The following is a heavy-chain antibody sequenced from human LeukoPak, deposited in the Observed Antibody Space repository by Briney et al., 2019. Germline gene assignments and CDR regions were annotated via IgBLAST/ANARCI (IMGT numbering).Heavy chain of an antibody. CDR3: AREERKQWLASYYYYYMDV. J-gene: IGHJ6*03. Sequence: PSATLSLTCSVSSGSITSYYWSWLRQPPGKGLEWIGYIYYSGSTNYNPSVKSRVTMSVDTSKNQFSLQLNSVTPEDTAVYYCAREERKQWLASYYYYYMDVWGKGTTVTVSS. D-gene: IGHD6-19*01. CDR1: SGSITSYY. CDR2: IYYSGST. V-gene: IGHV4-59*12.